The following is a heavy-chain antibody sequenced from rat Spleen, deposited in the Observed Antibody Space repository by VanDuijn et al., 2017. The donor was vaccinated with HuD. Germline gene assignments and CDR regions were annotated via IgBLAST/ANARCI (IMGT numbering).Heavy chain of an antibody. CDR1: GFTFSDYA. CDR3: TTGMTTDYPDVMDA. V-gene: IGHV5S10*01. CDR2: IIYDGSST. D-gene: IGHD1-6*01. Sequence: EVQLVESGGGLVQPGRSLKLSCAASGFTFSDYAMAWVRQAPKKGLEWVATIIYDGSSTYYRDSVKGRFTISRDNAKSTLYLQMDSLRSEDTATYYCTTGMTTDYPDVMDAWGQGASVTVSS. J-gene: IGHJ4*01.